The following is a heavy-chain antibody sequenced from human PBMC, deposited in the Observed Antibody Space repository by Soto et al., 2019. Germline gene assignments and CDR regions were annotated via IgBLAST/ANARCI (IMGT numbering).Heavy chain of an antibody. V-gene: IGHV4-59*12. D-gene: IGHD5-18*01. CDR3: APLGSTYGNSFDN. Sequence: SETLSLTCTVSVGSISSYYWSWIRQPPGKGLEWIGYIYYSGSTNYNPSLKSRVTISVDTSKDQISLKLSSVTAADTALYYCAPLGSTYGNSFDNWGQGTLVTVSS. J-gene: IGHJ4*02. CDR1: VGSISSYY. CDR2: IYYSGST.